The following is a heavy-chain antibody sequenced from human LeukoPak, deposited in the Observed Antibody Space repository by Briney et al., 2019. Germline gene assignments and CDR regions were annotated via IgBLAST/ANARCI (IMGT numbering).Heavy chain of an antibody. CDR2: IIPIFGTA. J-gene: IGHJ4*02. Sequence: SVKVSCKASGGTFSSYAISWVRQAPGQGLEWMGGIIPIFGTANYAQKFQGRVTITADESTSTVYMELSSLRSEDTAVYYCETSYKYSYVPPEPYWGQGTLVTVSS. CDR1: GGTFSSYA. V-gene: IGHV1-69*13. D-gene: IGHD5-18*01. CDR3: ETSYKYSYVPPEPY.